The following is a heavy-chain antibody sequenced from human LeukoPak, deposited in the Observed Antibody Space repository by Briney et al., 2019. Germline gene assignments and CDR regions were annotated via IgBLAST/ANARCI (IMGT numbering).Heavy chain of an antibody. CDR1: GFTFRSYA. D-gene: IGHD5-24*01. V-gene: IGHV3-21*01. Sequence: GGSLRLSCAASGFTFRSYAMSWVRQAPGKGLEWVSSISSSSSDIYYADSVKGRFTISRDNAKNSLYLQMNSLRAEDTAVYYCARSLRRDGYNHPSRYYYYGMEVWGQGTTVTVSS. CDR2: ISSSSSDI. J-gene: IGHJ6*02. CDR3: ARSLRRDGYNHPSRYYYYGMEV.